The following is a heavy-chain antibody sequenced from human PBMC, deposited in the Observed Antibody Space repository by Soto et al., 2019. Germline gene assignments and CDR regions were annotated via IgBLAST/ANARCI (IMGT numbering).Heavy chain of an antibody. Sequence: QVQLVQSGAEVRKPGSSVKVSCKASGYIFGNYGIAWVRQAPGQGLEWMGWISPYSGNTHYAGKVQGTLTMTTDTTSTTAYMDLGSLTSEATGGYDCAMVNNCVTPTPQDVWGQGTTVTV. CDR2: ISPYSGNT. V-gene: IGHV1-18*01. CDR1: GYIFGNYG. D-gene: IGHD3-16*02. J-gene: IGHJ6*02. CDR3: AMVNNCVTPTPQDV.